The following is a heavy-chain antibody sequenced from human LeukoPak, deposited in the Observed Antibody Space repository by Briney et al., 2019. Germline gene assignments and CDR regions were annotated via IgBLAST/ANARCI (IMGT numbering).Heavy chain of an antibody. V-gene: IGHV1-2*02. D-gene: IGHD5-24*01. Sequence: ASMKVSCKASAYTFAAYYIHWLRQAPGQGLEWMGWINPNSGGTNYAQKFQDRVTMTGDTSINTAYMELSRLRSDDTAIYYCARDKDGYNYVPSYWGQGTLVTVSS. CDR2: INPNSGGT. CDR1: AYTFAAYY. J-gene: IGHJ4*02. CDR3: ARDKDGYNYVPSY.